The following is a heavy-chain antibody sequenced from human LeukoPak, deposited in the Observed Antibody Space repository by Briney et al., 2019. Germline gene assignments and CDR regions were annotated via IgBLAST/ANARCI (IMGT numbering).Heavy chain of an antibody. D-gene: IGHD2-2*02. CDR3: ARGRRYCSSTSCYTGWFDP. V-gene: IGHV4-34*01. CDR1: GGSFSGYY. Sequence: KSSETLSLTCAVYGGSFSGYYWSWIRQPPGKGLEWIGEINHSGSTNYNPSLKSRVTISVDTSKNQFSLKLSSVTAADRAVYYCARGRRYCSSTSCYTGWFDPWGQGTLVTVSS. J-gene: IGHJ5*02. CDR2: INHSGST.